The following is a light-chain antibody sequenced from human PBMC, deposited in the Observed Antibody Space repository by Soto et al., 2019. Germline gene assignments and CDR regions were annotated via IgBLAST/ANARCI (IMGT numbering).Light chain of an antibody. CDR1: QSISSY. Sequence: IQMTQSPSSLSASVGDRATITCRASQSISSYLNWYQQKPGKAPKLLIYAASSLQSGVPSRFSGSGSGTDFTLTISSLEPEDFAVYYCQQRSNWPPITFGQGTRLEIK. J-gene: IGKJ5*01. V-gene: IGKV1-39*01. CDR2: AAS. CDR3: QQRSNWPPIT.